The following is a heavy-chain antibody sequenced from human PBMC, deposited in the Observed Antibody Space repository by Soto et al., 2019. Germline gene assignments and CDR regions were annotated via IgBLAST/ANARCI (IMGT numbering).Heavy chain of an antibody. Sequence: QVQLVESGGGVVQPGGSLRLSCTASGFTFSSSGMNWVCQAPGKGLEWVAVIWYDGSNKYYTDSVKGRFTISRDNPKNTLYLQMTSLRADDMAVYYCVRENGDYVNDYWGQGTLVTVSS. CDR3: VRENGDYVNDY. D-gene: IGHD4-17*01. CDR2: IWYDGSNK. V-gene: IGHV3-33*01. CDR1: GFTFSSSG. J-gene: IGHJ4*02.